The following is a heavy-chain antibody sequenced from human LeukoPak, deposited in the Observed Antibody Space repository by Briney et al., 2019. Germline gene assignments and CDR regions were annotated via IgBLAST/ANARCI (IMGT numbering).Heavy chain of an antibody. CDR2: ISYDGSNK. J-gene: IGHJ5*02. CDR3: AKPPGLRRLDP. D-gene: IGHD5-12*01. Sequence: GGSLRLSCSASGFTFSNYDMTWVRQAPGKGLEWVAVISYDGSNKYYGDSVKGRFTISRDSSNNTLYLQMNSLRAEDTAVYYCAKPPGLRRLDPWGQGTLVTVSS. V-gene: IGHV3-30*18. CDR1: GFTFSNYD.